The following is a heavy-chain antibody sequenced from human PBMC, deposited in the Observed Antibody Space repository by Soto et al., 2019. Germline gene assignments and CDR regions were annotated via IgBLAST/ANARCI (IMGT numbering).Heavy chain of an antibody. D-gene: IGHD3-16*01. CDR3: AAVVSADYLPRY. J-gene: IGHJ4*02. CDR1: GFTFTSSA. Sequence: SVKVSCKASGFTFTSSAVQWVRQARGQRLEWIGWIVVGSGNTNYAQKFQERVTITRDMSTSTAYMELSSLRSEDTAVYYCAAVVSADYLPRYWGQGTLVTVSS. CDR2: IVVGSGNT. V-gene: IGHV1-58*01.